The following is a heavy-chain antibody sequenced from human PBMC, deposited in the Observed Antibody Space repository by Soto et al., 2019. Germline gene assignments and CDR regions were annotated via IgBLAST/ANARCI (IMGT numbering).Heavy chain of an antibody. J-gene: IGHJ5*02. CDR2: TNPNSDGA. CDR1: GYTFTDYY. CDR3: ARGGGSGWHGDWFDP. V-gene: IGHV1-2*02. D-gene: IGHD6-19*01. Sequence: QVHLVQSEAEVKKPGASVRVSCKASGYTFTDYYIHWVRQAPGQGLEWMGWTNPNSDGAHYAQKFQGRVTMTRDKSTRTLYMEVNRLRSGDTAVYFCARGGGSGWHGDWFDPWGQGTLVTVSS.